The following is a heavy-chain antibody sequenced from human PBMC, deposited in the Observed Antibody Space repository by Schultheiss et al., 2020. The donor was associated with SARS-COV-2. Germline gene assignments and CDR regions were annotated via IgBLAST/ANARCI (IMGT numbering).Heavy chain of an antibody. J-gene: IGHJ3*02. Sequence: SETLSLTCTVSGGSISSYYWTWIRQPPGKGLEWIGEINHSGSTNYNPSVKSRVTMSVDTSTNQFSLKLRSVTAADTAVYYCARDWVATDAFDIWGQGTMVTVSS. CDR2: INHSGST. CDR3: ARDWVATDAFDI. D-gene: IGHD5-12*01. CDR1: GGSISSYY. V-gene: IGHV4-34*01.